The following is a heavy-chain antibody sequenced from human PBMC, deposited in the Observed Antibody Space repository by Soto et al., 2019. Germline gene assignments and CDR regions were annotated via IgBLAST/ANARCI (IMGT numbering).Heavy chain of an antibody. CDR1: GGSISSSNW. V-gene: IGHV4-4*02. CDR2: IYHSGST. D-gene: IGHD3-3*01. CDR3: ARGHYDFWSGYYRRWFDP. Sequence: SETLSLTCAVSGGSISSSNWWSWVRQPPGKGLEWIGEIYHSGSTNYNPSLKSRVTISVDKSKNQFSLKLSSVTAADTAVYYCARGHYDFWSGYYRRWFDPWGQGTLVTVSS. J-gene: IGHJ5*02.